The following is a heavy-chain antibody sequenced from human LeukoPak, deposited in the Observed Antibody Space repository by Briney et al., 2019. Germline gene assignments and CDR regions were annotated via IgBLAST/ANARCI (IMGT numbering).Heavy chain of an antibody. CDR3: AELGITMIGGV. CDR2: IRPDGSGG. V-gene: IGHV3-7*01. D-gene: IGHD3-10*02. J-gene: IGHJ6*04. CDR1: GITFSNSW. Sequence: GGSLRLSCTTSGITFSNSWMSWVRQAPGQGLEWVATIRPDGSGGYYAHSVRGRFTISRDNSKHSFYLQLNSLRAEDTAVYYCAELGITMIGGVWGKGTTVTISS.